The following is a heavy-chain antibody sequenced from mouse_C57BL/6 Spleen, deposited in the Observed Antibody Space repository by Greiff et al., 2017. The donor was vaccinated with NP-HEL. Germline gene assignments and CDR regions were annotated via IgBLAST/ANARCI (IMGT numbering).Heavy chain of an antibody. D-gene: IGHD2-3*01. J-gene: IGHJ4*01. CDR2: INYDGSST. Sequence: EVQVVESEGGLVQPGSSMKLSCTASGFTFSDYYMAWVRQVPEKGLEWVANINYDGSSTYYLDSLKSRFIISRDNAKNILYLQMSSLKSEDTATYYCARSRWGYYDAMDYWGQGTSVTVSS. V-gene: IGHV5-16*01. CDR1: GFTFSDYY. CDR3: ARSRWGYYDAMDY.